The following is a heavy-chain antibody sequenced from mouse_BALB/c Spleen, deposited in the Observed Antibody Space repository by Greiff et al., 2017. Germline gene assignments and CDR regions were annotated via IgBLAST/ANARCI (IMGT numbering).Heavy chain of an antibody. CDR2: INPGSGGT. D-gene: IGHD2-4*01. CDR3: ARSGDYDCYYYAMDY. CDR1: GYAFTNYL. V-gene: IGHV1-54*01. Sequence: QVQLQQSGAELVRPGTSVKVSCKASGYAFTNYLIEWVNQRPGQGLEWIGVINPGSGGTNYNEKFKGKATLTADKSSSTAYMQLSSLTSDDSAVYFCARSGDYDCYYYAMDYWGQGTSVTVSS. J-gene: IGHJ4*01.